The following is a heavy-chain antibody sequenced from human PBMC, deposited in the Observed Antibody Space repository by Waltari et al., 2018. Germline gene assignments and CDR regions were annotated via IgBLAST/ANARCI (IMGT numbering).Heavy chain of an antibody. Sequence: EVQLVESGGGLVQPGRSLRLSCTASGFTFGDYAMSWFRQAPGKGLEWVGFMRSKAYGGTKEYAASVKGRYTIARDDAKSIAYLQMNSRKTEDTAVYYCTRTGSGYSYGYVALWGQGTLVTVSS. V-gene: IGHV3-49*03. D-gene: IGHD5-18*01. CDR1: GFTFGDYA. CDR3: TRTGSGYSYGYVAL. CDR2: MRSKAYGGTK. J-gene: IGHJ4*02.